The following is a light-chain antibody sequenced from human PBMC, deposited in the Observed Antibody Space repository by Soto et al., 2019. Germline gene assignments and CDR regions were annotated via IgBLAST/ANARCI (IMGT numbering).Light chain of an antibody. V-gene: IGLV2-14*01. CDR1: SSDVGGYDY. J-gene: IGLJ2*01. CDR2: DVY. Sequence: QSVLTQPPSVSGSPGQLITISCTGTSSDVGGYDYVSWFQQYPGKAPSLMLYDVYRRPSGVSYRFSGSKSGNTASLTISGLQAEDEADYYCSSYTTTSTVVFGGGTKVTVL. CDR3: SSYTTTSTVV.